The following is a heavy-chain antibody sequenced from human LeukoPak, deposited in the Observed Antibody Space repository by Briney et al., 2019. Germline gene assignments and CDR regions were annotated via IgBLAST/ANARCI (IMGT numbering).Heavy chain of an antibody. V-gene: IGHV4-4*07. D-gene: IGHD6-13*01. CDR1: GGSISSYY. Sequence: TSETLSLTCTVSGGSISSYYWSWIRQPAGKGLEWIGRIYTSGSTNYNPSLKSRVTMSVDTSKNQFSLKLSSVTAADTAVYYCARDIAAAGTFWFDPWGQGTLVTVSS. CDR3: ARDIAAAGTFWFDP. J-gene: IGHJ5*02. CDR2: IYTSGST.